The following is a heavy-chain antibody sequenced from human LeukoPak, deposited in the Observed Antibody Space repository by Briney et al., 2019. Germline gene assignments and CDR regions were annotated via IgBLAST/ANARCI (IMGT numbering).Heavy chain of an antibody. V-gene: IGHV3-30*18. CDR2: ISYDGSNK. D-gene: IGHD6-19*01. CDR1: GFTFSSYG. CDR3: AKRSWQWLDKGYFDS. J-gene: IGHJ4*02. Sequence: GGSLRLSCAASGFTFSSYGMHWVRQAPGKGLEWVAVISYDGSNKYYADSVKGRFTISRDNSKNTLYLQMNSLRAEDTAVYYCAKRSWQWLDKGYFDSWGQGTLVTVSS.